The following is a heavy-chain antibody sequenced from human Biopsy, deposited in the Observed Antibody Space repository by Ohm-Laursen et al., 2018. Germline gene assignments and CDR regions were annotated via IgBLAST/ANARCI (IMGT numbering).Heavy chain of an antibody. CDR3: ARAFPPPGRRLGGVAGDFDC. CDR2: VTTTSSYI. D-gene: IGHD2-15*01. CDR1: GFDFSDYS. Sequence: SLRLSCTASGFDFSDYSMSWVRQAPGKGLEWVSSVTTTSSYIYYADSVKGRFTISRDNAKNSLYLQMNSLRAEDTAVYYWARAFPPPGRRLGGVAGDFDCWGQGTRVTASS. V-gene: IGHV3-21*01. J-gene: IGHJ4*02.